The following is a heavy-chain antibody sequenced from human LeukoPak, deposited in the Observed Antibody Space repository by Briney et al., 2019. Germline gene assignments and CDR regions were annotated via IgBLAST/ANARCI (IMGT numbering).Heavy chain of an antibody. CDR3: ARARDYGGNSVDY. D-gene: IGHD4-23*01. CDR1: GYTFTGYY. V-gene: IGHV1-69*13. CDR2: IIPIFGTA. J-gene: IGHJ4*02. Sequence: SVKVSCKASGYTFTGYYMHWVRHAPGQGLEWMGGIIPIFGTANYAQKFQGRVTITADESTSTAYMELGSLRSEDTAVYYCARARDYGGNSVDYWGQGTLVTVSS.